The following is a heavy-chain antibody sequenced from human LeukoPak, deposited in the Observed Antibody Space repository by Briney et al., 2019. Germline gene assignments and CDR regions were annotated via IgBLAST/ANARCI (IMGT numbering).Heavy chain of an antibody. V-gene: IGHV3-7*04. J-gene: IGHJ4*02. CDR1: GFPFSSYW. CDR2: IKQDGSKK. CDR3: TRVGYIDEGIDY. D-gene: IGHD5-24*01. Sequence: GGSLRLSCVAPGFPFSSYWMTWVRQAPGKGLEWVANIKQDGSKKSYVDSVKGRFTISRDNAKNSLYLQMNSLRAEDTAIYYCTRVGYIDEGIDYWGQGTLVTVSS.